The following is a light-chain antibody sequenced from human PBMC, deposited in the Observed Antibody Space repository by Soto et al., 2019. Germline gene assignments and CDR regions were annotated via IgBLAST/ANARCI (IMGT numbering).Light chain of an antibody. Sequence: QAVVTQSSSASASLGSSVKLTCTLSSGHSSHIIAWHQQQPGKAPRYLMKLEGSGSYNKGSGVPDRFSGSSSGADRYLTISNLQFEDEADYYCEAWDSNTNWVFGGGTKLTVL. CDR2: LEGSGSY. CDR3: EAWDSNTNWV. V-gene: IGLV4-60*02. J-gene: IGLJ3*02. CDR1: SGHSSHI.